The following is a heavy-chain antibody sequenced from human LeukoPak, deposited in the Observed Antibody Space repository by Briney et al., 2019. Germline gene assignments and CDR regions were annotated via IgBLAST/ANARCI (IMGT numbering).Heavy chain of an antibody. J-gene: IGHJ3*02. CDR3: ARLHSGYNWGALDVFDI. V-gene: IGHV4-61*02. Sequence: SETLSLTCTVSGGSITSVTYYWSWIRQPAGKGLEWIGRIFPGGCTNYNPSLKSRVTISVDTSKNLFSLKLSSVTAADTAIYYCARLHSGYNWGALDVFDIWGQGTVVTVSS. CDR2: IFPGGCT. D-gene: IGHD5-12*01. CDR1: GGSITSVTYY.